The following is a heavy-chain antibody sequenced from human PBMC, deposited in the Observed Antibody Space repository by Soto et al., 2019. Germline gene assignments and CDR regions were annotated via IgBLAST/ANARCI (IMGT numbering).Heavy chain of an antibody. Sequence: SGPTLVKPTQTLTLTCTFSGFSLSTSGVGVGWIRQPPGKALEWLALIYWDDDKRYSPSLNSRLTITKDTSKNQVVLTMTNMDPVDTATYYCARLYSSSSIRPGWFDPWGQGTLVTVSS. D-gene: IGHD6-6*01. CDR3: ARLYSSSSIRPGWFDP. V-gene: IGHV2-5*02. CDR1: GFSLSTSGVG. J-gene: IGHJ5*02. CDR2: IYWDDDK.